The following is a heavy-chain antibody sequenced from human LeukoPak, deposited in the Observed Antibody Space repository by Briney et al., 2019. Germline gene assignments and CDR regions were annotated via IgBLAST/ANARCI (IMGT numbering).Heavy chain of an antibody. Sequence: PGGSLRLSCAASGLTFSSYTMGWVRQAPGKGLEWVSDISGNGGRTYYADSVKGRFTISRDNSKNTLYLQMNSLRAEDTAVYYCAKAGGASWYLYWGQGTLVTVSS. CDR3: AKAGGASWYLY. V-gene: IGHV3-23*01. D-gene: IGHD6-13*01. CDR1: GLTFSSYT. CDR2: ISGNGGRT. J-gene: IGHJ4*02.